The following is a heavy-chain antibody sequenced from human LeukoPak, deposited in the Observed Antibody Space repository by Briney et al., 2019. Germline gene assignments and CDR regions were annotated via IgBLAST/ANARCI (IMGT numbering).Heavy chain of an antibody. CDR1: GFKFDDYE. D-gene: IGHD3-16*01. CDR2: ISSSSSYI. CDR3: ASEGDPHPDR. Sequence: GGSLRLSCAASGFKFDDYEMNWVRQAPGKGLEWVSSISSSSSYIYYADSVKGRFTISRDNAKNSLYLQMNSLRAQDTAVYYCASEGDPHPDRWGQGTLVTVSS. J-gene: IGHJ4*02. V-gene: IGHV3-21*01.